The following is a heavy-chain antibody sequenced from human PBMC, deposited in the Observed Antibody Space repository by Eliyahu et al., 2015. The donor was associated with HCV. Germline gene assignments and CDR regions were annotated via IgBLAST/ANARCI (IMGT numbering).Heavy chain of an antibody. CDR3: ARANYFGSGSYYYVDY. V-gene: IGHV3-30-3*01. Sequence: QVQLVESGGGVVQPGRSLRLSCAAAGFSFSNYDMHWVRQAPGKGLEWVAVISYDGSNKNYADSVKGRFTLSRDNSKNTLYLQMNSLRAEDTAVYYCARANYFGSGSYYYVDYWGQGTLVTVSS. CDR1: GFSFSNYD. J-gene: IGHJ4*02. CDR2: ISYDGSNK. D-gene: IGHD3-10*01.